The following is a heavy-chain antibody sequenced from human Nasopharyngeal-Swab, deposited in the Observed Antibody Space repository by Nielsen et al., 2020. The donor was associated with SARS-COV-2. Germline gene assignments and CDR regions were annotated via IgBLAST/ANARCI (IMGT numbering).Heavy chain of an antibody. CDR3: ARLVRGSTINYFDF. Sequence: ASVKVSCKASSYTYNTYGITWVRQAPGQGLEWMGWISAYNGNTDYAQKFQDRFTMTTDTSTSTAYMELKSLRSDDTAVYYCARLVRGSTINYFDFWGQGTLVTVSS. J-gene: IGHJ4*02. D-gene: IGHD3-10*01. CDR2: ISAYNGNT. CDR1: SYTYNTYG. V-gene: IGHV1-18*04.